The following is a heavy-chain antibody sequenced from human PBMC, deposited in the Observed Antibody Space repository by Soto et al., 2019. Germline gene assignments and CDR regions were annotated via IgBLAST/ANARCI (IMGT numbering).Heavy chain of an antibody. J-gene: IGHJ3*02. CDR1: GFTFSSYG. Sequence: PGGSLRLSCAASGFTFSSYGMHWVRQAPGKGLEWVAVISYDGSNKYYADSVKGRFTISRDNSKNTLYLQMNSLRAEDTAVYYCAKDRGSSGWYAFDIWGQGTMVTVSS. CDR2: ISYDGSNK. V-gene: IGHV3-30*18. CDR3: AKDRGSSGWYAFDI. D-gene: IGHD6-19*01.